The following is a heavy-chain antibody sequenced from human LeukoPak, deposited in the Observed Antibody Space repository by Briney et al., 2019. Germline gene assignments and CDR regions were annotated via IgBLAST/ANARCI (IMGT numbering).Heavy chain of an antibody. CDR3: ASTTPTAMVPQVDY. CDR1: GGSTSSGGYY. J-gene: IGHJ4*02. D-gene: IGHD5-18*01. CDR2: IYYSGST. Sequence: PSETLSLTCTVSGGSTSSGGYYWSWIRQHPGKGLECIGYIYYSGSTYYNPSLKSRVTISVDTSKNQFSLKLSSVTAADTAVYYCASTTPTAMVPQVDYWGQGTLVTVSS. V-gene: IGHV4-31*03.